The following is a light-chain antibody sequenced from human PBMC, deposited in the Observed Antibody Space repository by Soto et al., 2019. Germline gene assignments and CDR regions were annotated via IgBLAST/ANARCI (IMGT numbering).Light chain of an antibody. CDR2: WAS. Sequence: DIQMTQSPSAMSASVGDRVTITCRASQDISSYLAWFQQKPGKVPKRLIYWASTLQSGVPSRFSGSGSGTEFPLTISSLQPKDFATYYCLHHNEFPPNTFGQGTKLEIK. J-gene: IGKJ2*01. CDR3: LHHNEFPPNT. CDR1: QDISSY. V-gene: IGKV1-17*03.